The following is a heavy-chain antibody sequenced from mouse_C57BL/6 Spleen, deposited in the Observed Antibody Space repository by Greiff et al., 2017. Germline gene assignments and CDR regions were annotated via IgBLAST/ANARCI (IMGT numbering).Heavy chain of an antibody. CDR1: GFTFSSYA. V-gene: IGHV5-4*01. J-gene: IGHJ3*01. D-gene: IGHD2-1*01. CDR2: ISDGGSYT. CDR3: AGDQIGNYGTY. Sequence: EVQLVESGGGLVKPGGSLKLSCAASGFTFSSYAMSWVRQTPEKGLEWVATISDGGSYTYYPDNVKGRFTISRDNAKNNLYLQMSQLKSEDPAMSYCAGDQIGNYGTYWGQGTLVTVSA.